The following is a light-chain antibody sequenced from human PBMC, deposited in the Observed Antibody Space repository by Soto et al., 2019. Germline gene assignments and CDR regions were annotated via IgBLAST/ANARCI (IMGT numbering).Light chain of an antibody. CDR2: VAS. V-gene: IGKV1-39*01. CDR1: QSVGTY. CDR3: QQSSSTPHT. Sequence: DIQMTQSPSSLSASVGDRVIITCRASQSVGTYVSWYQQKEGKAPKLLINVASTLQSGVPSRFSGSGAGTDFTLAISSLQPEDFANYYCQQSSSTPHTFGGGTRVEIK. J-gene: IGKJ4*01.